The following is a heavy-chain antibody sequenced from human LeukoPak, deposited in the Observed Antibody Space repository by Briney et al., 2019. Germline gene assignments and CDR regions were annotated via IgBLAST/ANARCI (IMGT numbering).Heavy chain of an antibody. D-gene: IGHD5-12*01. CDR1: GYTFTGYY. V-gene: IGHV1-2*02. Sequence: ASVKVSCKASGYTFTGYYIHWVRQAPGHGLEWMRWINPNSGGTNYAQKFQDRVTMPRDTSINTAYMEMSRLTSDDTAVYYCARASGYSGYFPFDSWGQRTQVTVSS. CDR3: ARASGYSGYFPFDS. J-gene: IGHJ4*02. CDR2: INPNSGGT.